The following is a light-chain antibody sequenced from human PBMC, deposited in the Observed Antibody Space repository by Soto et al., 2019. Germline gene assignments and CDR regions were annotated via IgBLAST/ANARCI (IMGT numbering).Light chain of an antibody. V-gene: IGLV2-14*01. Sequence: QSALTQPASVSGSPGQSITISCTGTSSDVGRYNYVSWYQQHAGKPPKPMIYEVSNRLSGVSNRFSGSKSGNTASLTISGLQAEDEADYYCSSYTTRSTYVFGTGTKVTVL. CDR3: SSYTTRSTYV. CDR1: SSDVGRYNY. J-gene: IGLJ1*01. CDR2: EVS.